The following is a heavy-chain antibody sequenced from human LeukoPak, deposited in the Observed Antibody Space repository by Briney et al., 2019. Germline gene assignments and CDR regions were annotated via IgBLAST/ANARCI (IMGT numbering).Heavy chain of an antibody. CDR1: GGSISNYY. D-gene: IGHD5-24*01. CDR2: IYFTGST. V-gene: IGHV4-59*01. CDR3: ARGRWLQFSD. Sequence: SETLSLTCTVSGGSISNYYWNWIRQPPGKGLEWIGYIYFTGSTNYNPSLKSRVTISLDTSRNQFSLKLSSVTAADTAIYYCARGRWLQFSDWGPGTLVTVSS. J-gene: IGHJ4*02.